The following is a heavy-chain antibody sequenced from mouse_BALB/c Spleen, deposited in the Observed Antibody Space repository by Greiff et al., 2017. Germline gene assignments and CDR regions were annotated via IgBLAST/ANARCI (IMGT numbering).Heavy chain of an antibody. Sequence: EVQRVESGGGLVKPGGSLKLSCAASGFAFSSYDMSWVRQTPEKRLEWVAYISSGGGSTYYPDTVKGRFTISRDNAKNTLYLQMSSLKSEDTAMYYCARHESGYYSWFAYWGQGTLVTVSA. CDR3: ARHESGYYSWFAY. J-gene: IGHJ3*01. V-gene: IGHV5-12-1*01. D-gene: IGHD2-3*01. CDR1: GFAFSSYD. CDR2: ISSGGGST.